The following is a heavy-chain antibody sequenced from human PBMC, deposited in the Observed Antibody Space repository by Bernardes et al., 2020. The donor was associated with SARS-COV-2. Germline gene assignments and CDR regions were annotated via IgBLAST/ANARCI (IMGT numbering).Heavy chain of an antibody. D-gene: IGHD4-17*01. Sequence: ASVKVPCKVSGYTLTELSMLWVRQAPGKGLEWMGGFDPEDGETVYTQKLQGRVTMTEDTSTETAYMELSSLRSEDTAVYYCATAYGDSEGGYFDFWGQGTLVTVSS. J-gene: IGHJ4*02. V-gene: IGHV1-24*01. CDR1: GYTLTELS. CDR2: FDPEDGET. CDR3: ATAYGDSEGGYFDF.